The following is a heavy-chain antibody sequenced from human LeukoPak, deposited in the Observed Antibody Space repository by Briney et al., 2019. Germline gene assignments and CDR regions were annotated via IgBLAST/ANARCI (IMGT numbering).Heavy chain of an antibody. CDR1: GFTFSSYG. D-gene: IGHD3-10*01. CDR2: IRYDGSNK. J-gene: IGHJ3*02. Sequence: GGSLRLSCAASGFTFSSYGTHWVRQAPGKGLEWVAFIRYDGSNKYYADSVKGRFTISRDNSKNTLYLQVNSLRAEDMAVYYCAKDRISMVRGARPWGAFDIWGQGTMVTVSS. CDR3: AKDRISMVRGARPWGAFDI. V-gene: IGHV3-30*02.